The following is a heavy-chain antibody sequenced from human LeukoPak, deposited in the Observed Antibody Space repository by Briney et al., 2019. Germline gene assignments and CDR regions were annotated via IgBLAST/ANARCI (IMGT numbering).Heavy chain of an antibody. D-gene: IGHD5-12*01. CDR2: ISWNSGSI. Sequence: GGSLRLSCAASGFTFDDYAMHWVRQAPGKGLEWVSGISWNSGSIGYADSVKGRFTISRDNAKNSLYLQMNSLRAEDTALYYCAKDSGVGGYSYGNRGMVVWGQGTTVTVSS. J-gene: IGHJ6*02. CDR1: GFTFDDYA. V-gene: IGHV3-9*01. CDR3: AKDSGVGGYSYGNRGMVV.